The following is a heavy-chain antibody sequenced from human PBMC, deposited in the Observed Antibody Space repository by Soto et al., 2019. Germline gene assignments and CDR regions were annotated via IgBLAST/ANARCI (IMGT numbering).Heavy chain of an antibody. CDR2: ISFDGKKS. V-gene: IGHV3-30*09. J-gene: IGHJ4*02. Sequence: PGGSLRLSCAASGFVLSGYAMHWVRQAPGKGLEWVAVISFDGKKSYYADSVKGRFAISRDTSQNTVVLQMNSLRPADTALYYCAKDPSTGYADHWGQGTLVTVSS. CDR3: AKDPSTGYADH. CDR1: GFVLSGYA. D-gene: IGHD3-9*01.